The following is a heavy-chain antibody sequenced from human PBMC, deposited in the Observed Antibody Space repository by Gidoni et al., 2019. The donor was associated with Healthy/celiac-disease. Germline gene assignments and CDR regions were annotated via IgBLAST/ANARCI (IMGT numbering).Heavy chain of an antibody. CDR2: SYPGDSYT. CDR3: ARHYDSSGNFDY. D-gene: IGHD3-22*01. V-gene: IGHV5-51*01. J-gene: IGHJ4*02. CDR1: GYSFTSYW. Sequence: EVKLVQSGAEVQKPGESLRISGKGSGYSFTSYWIGWVRQMPVKGLEWMGISYPGDSYTRYRPSFQGQVTSSADKSISTAYLQWSSLKASDTAMYDCARHYDSSGNFDYWGQGTLVTVSS.